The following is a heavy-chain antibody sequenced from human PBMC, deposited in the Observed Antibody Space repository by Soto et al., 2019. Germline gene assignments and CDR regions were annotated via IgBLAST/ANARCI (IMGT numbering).Heavy chain of an antibody. CDR3: AREGALKPFSS. Sequence: GSLRLSCVASGFTFSSFEMNWIRQAPGKGLEWVSHISGTSVYIHYADSVKGRFTISRDNAKNSVYLQMDSLRVEDTAVYYCAREGALKPFSSWGQGALVTVSS. CDR2: ISGTSVYI. CDR1: GFTFSSFE. J-gene: IGHJ5*02. V-gene: IGHV3-21*01.